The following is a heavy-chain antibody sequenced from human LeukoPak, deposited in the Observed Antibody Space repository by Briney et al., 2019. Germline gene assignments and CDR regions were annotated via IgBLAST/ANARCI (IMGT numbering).Heavy chain of an antibody. CDR3: ARPNGDFYNWFDP. Sequence: ASVKVSCKASGYTFTAYCIHWVRQAPGQGLEWMGWINPNSGDTNYAQKFQDRVTLTRDTSISTAYMELTNLRSDDTAVYYCARPNGDFYNWFDPWGQGTLVTVSS. D-gene: IGHD2-21*02. CDR1: GYTFTAYC. J-gene: IGHJ5*02. CDR2: INPNSGDT. V-gene: IGHV1-2*02.